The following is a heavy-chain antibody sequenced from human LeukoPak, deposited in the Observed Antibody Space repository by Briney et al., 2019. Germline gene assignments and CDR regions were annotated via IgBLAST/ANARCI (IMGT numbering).Heavy chain of an antibody. CDR2: ISWNSGSM. Sequence: PGGSLRLSCAASGFTFDDYAMHWVRQAPGKGLEWVSGISWNSGSMGYADSVKGRFTISRDNAKNSLYLQMNSLRAEDTALYYCAKATNYVLPTSYFDCWGQGTLVTVSS. CDR3: AKATNYVLPTSYFDC. J-gene: IGHJ4*02. D-gene: IGHD4/OR15-4a*01. CDR1: GFTFDDYA. V-gene: IGHV3-9*01.